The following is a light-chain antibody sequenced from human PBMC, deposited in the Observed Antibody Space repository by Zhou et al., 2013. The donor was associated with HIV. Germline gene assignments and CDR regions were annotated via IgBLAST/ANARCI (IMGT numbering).Light chain of an antibody. V-gene: IGKV1-39*01. CDR3: QQSYSTPWT. CDR2: GAS. CDR1: EGISTY. Sequence: DVQLTQSPSLLSASVGDSVTITCRASEGISTYLAWYQQRPGKAPRLLIYGASILQSGVPSRFSGSGSGTDFTLTISSLQPEDFATYYCQQSYSTPWTFGQGTKVEIK. J-gene: IGKJ1*01.